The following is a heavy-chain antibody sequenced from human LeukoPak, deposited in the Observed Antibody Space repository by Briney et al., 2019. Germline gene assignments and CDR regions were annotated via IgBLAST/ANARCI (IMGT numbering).Heavy chain of an antibody. CDR3: ARDSGYGDYVWFDP. D-gene: IGHD4-17*01. Sequence: GASVKVSCKASGGTFSSYAISWVRQAPGQGLEWMGGIIPIFGTANYAQKFQGRVTITADESTSTAYMELSRLRSDDTAVYYCARDSGYGDYVWFDPWGQGTLVTVSS. CDR1: GGTFSSYA. V-gene: IGHV1-69*13. J-gene: IGHJ5*02. CDR2: IIPIFGTA.